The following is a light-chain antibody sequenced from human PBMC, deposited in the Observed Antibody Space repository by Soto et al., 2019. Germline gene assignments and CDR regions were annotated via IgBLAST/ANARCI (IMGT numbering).Light chain of an antibody. V-gene: IGKV1-5*03. CDR3: QQYNSYPWT. CDR2: KAS. Sequence: DIQMTQSPSTLSAFVGDRVTITCRASQSISSWLAWYQQKPGKAPKLLIYKASNLESGVPSRFSGSGSGTEFTLTLSSLQPDDFATYYRQQYNSYPWTFGKGTEVELK. CDR1: QSISSW. J-gene: IGKJ1*01.